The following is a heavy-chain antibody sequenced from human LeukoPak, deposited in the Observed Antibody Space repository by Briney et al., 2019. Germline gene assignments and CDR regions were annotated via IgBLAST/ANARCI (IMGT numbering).Heavy chain of an antibody. Sequence: SETLSLTCTVSGGFISSYYWNWIRQTPGKGLEWIGSIYSSGNTNYNPSLKSRVTISVDTSKNQFSLMLTSVTAADTAVYYCARVKSSGYYDDDAFDIWGQGTMVTVSS. CDR2: IYSSGNT. V-gene: IGHV4-59*01. CDR3: ARVKSSGYYDDDAFDI. D-gene: IGHD3-22*01. J-gene: IGHJ3*02. CDR1: GGFISSYY.